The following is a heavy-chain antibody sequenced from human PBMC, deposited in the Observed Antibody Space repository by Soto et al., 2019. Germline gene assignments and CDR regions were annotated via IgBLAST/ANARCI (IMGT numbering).Heavy chain of an antibody. V-gene: IGHV3-74*01. CDR2: INSDGSST. CDR1: GFTFSRDW. Sequence: EVQLVESGGGLVQPGGSLRLSCAVYGFTFSRDWMHWVRQAPGKGLVWVSRINSDGSSTSYADYVKGRFTISRDNAKNTLYLQMNSLRAEDTAVYYCASTVVTGYWGQGTLVTVSS. D-gene: IGHD2-15*01. J-gene: IGHJ4*02. CDR3: ASTVVTGY.